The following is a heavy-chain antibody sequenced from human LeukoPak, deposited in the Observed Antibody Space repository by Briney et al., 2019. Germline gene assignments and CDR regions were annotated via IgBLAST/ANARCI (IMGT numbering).Heavy chain of an antibody. J-gene: IGHJ4*02. D-gene: IGHD1-26*01. CDR2: INPNSGAT. CDR1: GYTFTGYH. V-gene: IGHV1-2*02. Sequence: ASVKVSCKASGYTFTGYHMHWVRQAPGQGLEWMGWINPNSGATNYAQKFQGRVTMTRDTSITTAYMELTRLTSDDTAVYYCANQGAYYSGTYGEYWGQGTLVTVSS. CDR3: ANQGAYYSGTYGEY.